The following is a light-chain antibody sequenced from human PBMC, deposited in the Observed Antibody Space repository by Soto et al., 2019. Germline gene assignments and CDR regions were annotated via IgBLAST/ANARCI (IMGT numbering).Light chain of an antibody. CDR3: QQYGSSPTWT. J-gene: IGKJ1*01. V-gene: IGKV3-15*01. Sequence: EIVMTQSPATLSVSPGERATLSCRASQSVSSKLAWFQQKPGQAPSLLIYGVSTRATGVPVRFSGSGSGTEFTLTVNSLQSEDFAVYYCQQYGSSPTWTFGQGTKVDIK. CDR1: QSVSSK. CDR2: GVS.